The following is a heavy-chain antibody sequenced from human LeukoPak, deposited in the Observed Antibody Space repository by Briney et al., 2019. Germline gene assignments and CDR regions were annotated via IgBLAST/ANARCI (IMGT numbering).Heavy chain of an antibody. D-gene: IGHD2-2*01. Sequence: SETLSLTCTVSDGSISSSTYYWGWLRQPPGKGLEWIGSIYYSGSTYYNPSLKSRITISVDTSKSQFSLRLSSVTAADTAVYYCARQGRGIQLQTYFDYWGQGTLVTVSS. V-gene: IGHV4-39*01. J-gene: IGHJ4*02. CDR3: ARQGRGIQLQTYFDY. CDR1: DGSISSSTYY. CDR2: IYYSGST.